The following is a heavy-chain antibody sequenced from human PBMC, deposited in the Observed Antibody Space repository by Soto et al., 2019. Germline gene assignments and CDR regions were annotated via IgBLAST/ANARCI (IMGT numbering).Heavy chain of an antibody. D-gene: IGHD2-21*02. CDR3: ARVPRAYCGGDCYSHYGMDV. CDR1: GYTFTSYD. J-gene: IGHJ6*02. CDR2: INPSGGST. Sequence: ASVKVSCKASGYTFTSYDINWVRQAPGQGLEWMGIINPSGGSTSYAQKFQGRVTMTRDTSTSTVYMELSSLRSEDTAVYYCARVPRAYCGGDCYSHYGMDVWGQGTTVTVSS. V-gene: IGHV1-46*01.